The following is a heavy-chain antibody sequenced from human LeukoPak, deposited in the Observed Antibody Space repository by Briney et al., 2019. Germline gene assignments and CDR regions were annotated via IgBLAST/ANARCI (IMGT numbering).Heavy chain of an antibody. CDR1: GFTFSSYG. CDR3: ARVEPPGKLGGLDY. V-gene: IGHV3-33*01. Sequence: GGSLRLSCAASGFTFSSYGMHWVRQAPGKGLEWVSVIWWDGGNIYYADSVKGRFTISRDNSKNTLYLQMNSLRAEDTAVYYCARVEPPGKLGGLDYWGQGNLVTVSS. J-gene: IGHJ4*02. CDR2: IWWDGGNI. D-gene: IGHD3-16*01.